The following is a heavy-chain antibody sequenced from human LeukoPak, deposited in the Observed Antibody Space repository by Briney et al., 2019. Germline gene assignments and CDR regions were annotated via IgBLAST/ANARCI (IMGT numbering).Heavy chain of an antibody. CDR1: GFTFSSYA. V-gene: IGHV3-30*04. D-gene: IGHD3-10*01. Sequence: GGSLRLSCAASGFTFSSYAMHWVRQAPGKGLEWVAVISYDGSNKYYADSVKGRFTISRDNSKNTLYLQMNSLRAEDTAVYYCAREEMVRGAPGSYFDYWGQGTLVTVSS. CDR2: ISYDGSNK. J-gene: IGHJ4*02. CDR3: AREEMVRGAPGSYFDY.